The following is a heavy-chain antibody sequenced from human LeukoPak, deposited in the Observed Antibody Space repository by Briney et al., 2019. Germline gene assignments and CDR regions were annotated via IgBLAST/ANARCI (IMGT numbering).Heavy chain of an antibody. CDR3: ARDFSGRYTIDY. V-gene: IGHV3-30*04. J-gene: IGHJ4*02. Sequence: GGSVRLSCAACGFTFSRYAMHWVRQAPGKGLEWVAVISYDGSNKYYADSVKGRFTISRDNSENTLYLQMNSLRAEDTAVYYCARDFSGRYTIDYWGQGTLVTVSS. CDR2: ISYDGSNK. CDR1: GFTFSRYA. D-gene: IGHD6-19*01.